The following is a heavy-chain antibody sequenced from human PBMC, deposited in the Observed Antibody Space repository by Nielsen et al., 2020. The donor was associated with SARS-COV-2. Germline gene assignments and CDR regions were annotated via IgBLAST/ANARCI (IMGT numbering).Heavy chain of an antibody. V-gene: IGHV1-46*01. D-gene: IGHD3-16*02. CDR2: INPSGGST. Sequence: ASVKVSCKASGYTFTSYYMHWVRQAPGQGLEWMGIINPSGGSTSYAQKFQGRVTMTRDTSTSTAYMELRSLRSDDTAVYYCAREYYDYVWGSYRRYDYWGQGTLVTVSS. CDR3: AREYYDYVWGSYRRYDY. J-gene: IGHJ4*02. CDR1: GYTFTSYY.